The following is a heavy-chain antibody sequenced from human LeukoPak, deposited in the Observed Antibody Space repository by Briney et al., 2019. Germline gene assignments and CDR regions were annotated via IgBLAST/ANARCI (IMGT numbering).Heavy chain of an antibody. CDR1: GGSISSYY. V-gene: IGHV4-59*12. Sequence: SETLSLTFTVSGGSISSYYWSWIRQPPGKGLEWIGYIYYSGSTNYNPSLKSRVTISVDTSKNQFSLKLSSVTAADTAVYYCARGYCSGGSCYSRGYYFDYWGQGTLVTVSS. D-gene: IGHD2-15*01. J-gene: IGHJ4*02. CDR2: IYYSGST. CDR3: ARGYCSGGSCYSRGYYFDY.